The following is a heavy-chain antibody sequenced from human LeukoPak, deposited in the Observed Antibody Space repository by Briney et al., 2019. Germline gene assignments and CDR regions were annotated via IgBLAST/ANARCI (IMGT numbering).Heavy chain of an antibody. Sequence: PGRSLRLSCAASGFTFSSYGMHWVRQAPGKGLEWVAVISYDGSNKYYADSVKGRFTISRDNSKNTLYLQMNSLRAEDTAVYYCAKETGRWLQLYAFDIWGQGTMVTVSS. V-gene: IGHV3-30*18. CDR1: GFTFSSYG. CDR3: AKETGRWLQLYAFDI. CDR2: ISYDGSNK. D-gene: IGHD5-24*01. J-gene: IGHJ3*02.